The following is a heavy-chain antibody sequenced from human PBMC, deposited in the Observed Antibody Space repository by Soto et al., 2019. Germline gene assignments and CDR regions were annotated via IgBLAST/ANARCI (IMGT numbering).Heavy chain of an antibody. CDR2: IYYSGTT. Sequence: PSETLSLTCTVPGGSISRGGNYWTGIRQNQGKGLEGIGYIYYSGTTYYNPSRKRRVTISVDTSKNQFSLKLSSVTAADTAVYYCARDSRGCSTSRYHYYYYGMDVWGQGTTVTVSS. V-gene: IGHV4-31*03. J-gene: IGHJ6*02. CDR1: GGSISRGGNY. D-gene: IGHD2-2*01. CDR3: ARDSRGCSTSRYHYYYYGMDV.